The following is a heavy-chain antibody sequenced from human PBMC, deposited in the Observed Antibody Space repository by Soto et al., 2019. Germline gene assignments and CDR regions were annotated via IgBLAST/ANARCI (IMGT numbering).Heavy chain of an antibody. V-gene: IGHV3-73*01. J-gene: IGHJ4*02. CDR2: IRSKTYNYAT. Sequence: EVQLVESGGGLVQPGGSLKLSCAASGFIFSDSAMHWVRQASGKGLEWVGRIRSKTYNYATAYAASVEGRFTISRDDSKNKAYLQMNSLKTEDTAVYYCTRHLSDYWGQGTLVTVSS. CDR3: TRHLSDY. CDR1: GFIFSDSA.